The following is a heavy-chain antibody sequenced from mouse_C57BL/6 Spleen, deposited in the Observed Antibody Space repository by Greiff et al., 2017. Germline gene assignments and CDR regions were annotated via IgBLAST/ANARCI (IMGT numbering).Heavy chain of an antibody. CDR1: GYTFTSYW. J-gene: IGHJ2*01. D-gene: IGHD2-3*01. CDR2: IDPSDSET. CDR3: ARGGDGYSGYFDY. Sequence: VQLQQPGAELVRPGSSVKLSCKASGYTFTSYWLHWVKQRPIQGLEWIGNIDPSDSETHYNQKFKDKATLTVDKSSSTAYMQLSSLTSEDSAVYYCARGGDGYSGYFDYWGQGTTLTVSS. V-gene: IGHV1-52*01.